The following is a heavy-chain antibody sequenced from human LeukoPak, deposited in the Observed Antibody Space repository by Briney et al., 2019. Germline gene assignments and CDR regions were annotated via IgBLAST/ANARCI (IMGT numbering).Heavy chain of an antibody. V-gene: IGHV1-46*01. CDR3: ARSHRYCSSTSCSYYFDY. D-gene: IGHD2-2*01. J-gene: IGHJ4*02. CDR2: INPTGGST. CDR1: GYTFPSYF. Sequence: ASVKVSCKASGYTFPSYFMHWVRQAPGQGLEWMGIINPTGGSTTYAQKFQGRVTMTRDTSTSTVYMELSSLRSEDTAVYYCARSHRYCSSTSCSYYFDYWGQGTLVTVSS.